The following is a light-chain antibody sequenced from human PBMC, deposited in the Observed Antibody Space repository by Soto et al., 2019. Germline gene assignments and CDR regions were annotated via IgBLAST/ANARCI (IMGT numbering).Light chain of an antibody. CDR1: ESIDNW. V-gene: IGKV1-5*03. J-gene: IGKJ1*01. CDR2: KAS. CDR3: QHYNSYGT. Sequence: DIQMTQSPSTLSASEGDTLIITCRASESIDNWLAWYQQKPGKAPKLLIYKASSLESGVPSRFSGSGSGTEFTLTISSLQPDDFATYYCQHYNSYGTFGQGTKVDIK.